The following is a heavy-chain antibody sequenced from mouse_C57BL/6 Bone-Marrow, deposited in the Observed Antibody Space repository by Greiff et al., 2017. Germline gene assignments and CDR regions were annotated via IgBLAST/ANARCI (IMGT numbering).Heavy chain of an antibody. CDR1: GYTFTSYW. D-gene: IGHD2-4*01. J-gene: IGHJ4*01. CDR3: AIRANDYDGFYYAMDY. CDR2: IHPSDSDT. V-gene: IGHV1-74*01. Sequence: QVQLKQPGAELVKPGASVKVSCKASGYTFTSYWMHWVKQRPGQGLEWIGRIHPSDSDTNYNQKFKGKATLTVDKSSSTAYMQLSSLTSEDSAVYYCAIRANDYDGFYYAMDYWGQGTSVTVSS.